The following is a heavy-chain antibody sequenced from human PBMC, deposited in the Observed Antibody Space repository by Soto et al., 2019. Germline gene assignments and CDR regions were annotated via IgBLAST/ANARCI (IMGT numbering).Heavy chain of an antibody. J-gene: IGHJ6*02. CDR2: ISYDGSNK. CDR1: GFTFSSYG. D-gene: IGHD3-10*01. CDR3: AKDLLLLWFGNTRVRGMDV. V-gene: IGHV3-30*18. Sequence: PGGSLRLSCAASGFTFSSYGMHWVRQAPGKGLEWVAVISYDGSNKYYADTVKGRFTISRDNSKNTLYLQMNSLRAEDTAVYYCAKDLLLLWFGNTRVRGMDVWGQGTTVTVSS.